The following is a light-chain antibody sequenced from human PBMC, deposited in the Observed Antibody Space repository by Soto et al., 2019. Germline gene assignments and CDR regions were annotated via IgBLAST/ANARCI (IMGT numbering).Light chain of an antibody. V-gene: IGLV2-8*01. CDR3: ASKAGSSRHVV. Sequence: QSALTQPPSASGSPGQSVTISCTGSRSDIGDSNYVSWYQQHPRKAPKLIISEVINRPSGVPDRFSASKSGNTASLTISGLHAEDEADYYCASKAGSSRHVVFGGGTKLTVL. CDR1: RSDIGDSNY. CDR2: EVI. J-gene: IGLJ2*01.